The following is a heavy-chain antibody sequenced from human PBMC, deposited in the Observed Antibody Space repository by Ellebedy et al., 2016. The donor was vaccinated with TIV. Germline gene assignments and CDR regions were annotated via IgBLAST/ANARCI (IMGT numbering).Heavy chain of an antibody. J-gene: IGHJ4*02. Sequence: AASVKVSCKASGYTFTSYAMHWVRQAPGQRLEWMGWINVGNGNTKYSQKFQGRVTITRDTSASTAYMELSSLRSEDTGVYYCAAGLKWELLPRGDYWGQGTLVTVSS. CDR1: GYTFTSYA. CDR3: AAGLKWELLPRGDY. CDR2: INVGNGNT. D-gene: IGHD1-26*01. V-gene: IGHV1-3*01.